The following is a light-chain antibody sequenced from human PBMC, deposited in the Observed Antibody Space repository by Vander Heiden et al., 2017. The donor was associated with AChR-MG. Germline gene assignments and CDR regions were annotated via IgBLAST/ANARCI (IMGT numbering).Light chain of an antibody. CDR3: QQYGTNGLSPYT. CDR1: QTVISDY. J-gene: IGKJ2*01. Sequence: EIVLTQSPGTLSLSPGERATLSCRASQTVISDYLAWYQHKPGQAPRLLIDDTSSRATGIPDRFSGSGSGTDFTLTISRLEPEDFAVYFCQQYGTNGLSPYTVGQGTKLEI. V-gene: IGKV3-20*01. CDR2: DTS.